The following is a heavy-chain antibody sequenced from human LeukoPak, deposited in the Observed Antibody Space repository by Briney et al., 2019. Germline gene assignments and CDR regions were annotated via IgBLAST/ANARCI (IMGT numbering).Heavy chain of an antibody. CDR1: GFTFDDYA. V-gene: IGHV3-9*01. CDR2: ISWNSGGI. D-gene: IGHD3-10*01. J-gene: IGHJ4*02. CDR3: AKSGSTNPYYYGSGTDPPDY. Sequence: GGSLRLSCAASGFTFDDYAMHWVRQAPGKGLEWVSGISWNSGGIGYADSVKGRFTISRDNAKNSLYLQMNSLRAEDTALYYCAKSGSTNPYYYGSGTDPPDYWGRGTLVTVSS.